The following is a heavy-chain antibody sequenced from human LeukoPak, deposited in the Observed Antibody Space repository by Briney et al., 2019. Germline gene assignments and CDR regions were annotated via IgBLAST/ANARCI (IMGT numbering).Heavy chain of an antibody. D-gene: IGHD3-10*01. CDR2: INPNSGGT. CDR3: ARVVGGNFYGSETDDY. V-gene: IGHV1-2*02. Sequence: ASVKVSCKASGYTFTGFYMHWVRLAPGQGLEWMGWINPNSGGTNYAQNFQGRVTMTRDTSISTAYMELSSLRSDDTAVYYCARVVGGNFYGSETDDYWGQGTLVTVSS. J-gene: IGHJ4*02. CDR1: GYTFTGFY.